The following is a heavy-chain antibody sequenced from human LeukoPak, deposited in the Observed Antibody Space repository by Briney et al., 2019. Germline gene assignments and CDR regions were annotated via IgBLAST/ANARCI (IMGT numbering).Heavy chain of an antibody. V-gene: IGHV3-7*01. J-gene: IGHJ3*02. CDR3: ARDSRFCTSYNCRGDPFDI. CDR1: GFTFSDYW. CDR2: IKESGSHI. Sequence: GGSLRLSCAASGFTFSDYWMNWVRQAPGKGLEWVSNIKESGSHIYYVDSVKGRFTISRDNAKNSLYLQMDSLRAEDTAVYYCARDSRFCTSYNCRGDPFDIWGEGTMVTVTS. D-gene: IGHD1-1*01.